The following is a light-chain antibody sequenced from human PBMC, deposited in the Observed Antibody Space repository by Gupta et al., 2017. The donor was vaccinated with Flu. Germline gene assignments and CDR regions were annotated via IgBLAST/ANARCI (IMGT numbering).Light chain of an antibody. J-gene: IGLJ3*02. Sequence: SFVLTQPPSMSVAPGQTARIPCGGTNIGSKSVHWYQQKPGQAPVQVVFDDSDRPAGIPERFSGSNSGNTATLSISRVDAGDEAAYYCQLWDGSSDHPGVFGGGTKLSVL. CDR3: QLWDGSSDHPGV. V-gene: IGLV3-21*02. CDR2: DDS. CDR1: NIGSKS.